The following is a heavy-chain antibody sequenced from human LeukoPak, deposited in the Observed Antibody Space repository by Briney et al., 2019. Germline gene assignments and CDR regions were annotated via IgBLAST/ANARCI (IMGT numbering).Heavy chain of an antibody. CDR3: ARVVGVWILAVAGSGAFDI. CDR1: GFTFTTYS. V-gene: IGHV3-7*02. Sequence: GGSLRLSCAASGFTFTTYSMTWVRQAPGRGLEWVARIKEDGSNIHYVDSVKGRFTISRDNAKNSLYLQMNSLRAEDTAVYYCARVVGVWILAVAGSGAFDIWGQGTMVTVSS. J-gene: IGHJ3*02. CDR2: IKEDGSNI. D-gene: IGHD6-19*01.